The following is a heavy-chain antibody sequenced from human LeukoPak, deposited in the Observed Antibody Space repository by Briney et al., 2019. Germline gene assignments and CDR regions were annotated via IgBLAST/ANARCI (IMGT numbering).Heavy chain of an antibody. CDR2: AYYSGST. CDR3: ARHAYCGGDCFGGAFEI. D-gene: IGHD2-21*02. Sequence: SETLSLTCSVFDGSISNYYWSWIRQPPGKGLEWIGYAYYSGSTTYNPSLESRVTISVDTSRNQFSLKLTAVTAADTAVYYCARHAYCGGDCFGGAFEIWGQGTMVTVSS. J-gene: IGHJ3*02. CDR1: DGSISNYY. V-gene: IGHV4-59*08.